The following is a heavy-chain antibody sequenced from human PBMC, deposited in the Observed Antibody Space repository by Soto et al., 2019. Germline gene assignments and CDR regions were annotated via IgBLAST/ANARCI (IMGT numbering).Heavy chain of an antibody. V-gene: IGHV3-23*01. J-gene: IGHJ5*02. CDR1: GFTFSSYA. Sequence: GGSLRLSCAASGFTFSSYAMSWVRQAPGKGLEWVSAISGSGGSTYYADSVKGRFTISRDNSKNTLYLQMNSLRAEDTAVYYCAKVAESSSWYAEGWFDPCGQGTLVTVYS. D-gene: IGHD6-13*01. CDR3: AKVAESSSWYAEGWFDP. CDR2: ISGSGGST.